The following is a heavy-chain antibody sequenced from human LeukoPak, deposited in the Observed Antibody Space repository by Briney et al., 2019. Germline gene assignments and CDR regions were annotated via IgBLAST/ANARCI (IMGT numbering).Heavy chain of an antibody. V-gene: IGHV4-59*01. D-gene: IGHD3-10*01. Sequence: PSETLSLTCTVSGGSISRYYWSWIRQPPGKGLEWIGYIYYSGSTNYNPSLKSRVTISVDTSKNQFSLKLSSVTAADTAVYYCARGKYGTYSVPGIAFDIWGQGTMVTVSS. CDR2: IYYSGST. CDR3: ARGKYGTYSVPGIAFDI. J-gene: IGHJ3*02. CDR1: GGSISRYY.